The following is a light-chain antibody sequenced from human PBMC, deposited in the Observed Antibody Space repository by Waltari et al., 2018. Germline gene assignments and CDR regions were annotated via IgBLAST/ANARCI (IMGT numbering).Light chain of an antibody. CDR2: RNN. CDR1: SSNLGSNY. J-gene: IGLJ2*01. Sequence: QSVLTQSPSASWTPGQRVTISCSGSSSNLGSNYVCWYQQFPGAAPKLLIYRNNQRPSGVPDRFSGSKSGTSASLAISGLRSEDEADYYCAAWDDSLSGGVFGGGTKLTVL. CDR3: AAWDDSLSGGV. V-gene: IGLV1-47*01.